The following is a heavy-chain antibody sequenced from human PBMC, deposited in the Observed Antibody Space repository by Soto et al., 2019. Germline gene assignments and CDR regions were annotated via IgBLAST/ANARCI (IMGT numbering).Heavy chain of an antibody. V-gene: IGHV4-31*03. J-gene: IGHJ4*02. CDR2: IYHTGST. CDR3: GSVPN. CDR1: GGSISTVGHY. Sequence: PSETLSLTCSVSGGSISTVGHYWTWIRQPPGKGLEWIGSIYHTGSTYYSKSLRSRLTTSVDTSKSQFSLRLSSVTAADTAVYYCGSVPNWGQGTLVTVSS.